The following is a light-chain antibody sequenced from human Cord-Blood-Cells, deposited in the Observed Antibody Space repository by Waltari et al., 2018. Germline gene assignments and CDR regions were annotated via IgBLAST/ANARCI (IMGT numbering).Light chain of an antibody. J-gene: IGLJ2*01. CDR3: SSYTSSSLVV. CDR1: SSDVGGYHY. CDR2: DVS. V-gene: IGLV2-14*01. Sequence: QSALTQPASVSGSPGPSITISCTGTSSDVGGYHYVSWYQQHPGKAPKLMIYDVSNRPSGVSNRFSGSKSGNTASLTISGLQAEDEADYYCSSYTSSSLVVFGGGTKLTVL.